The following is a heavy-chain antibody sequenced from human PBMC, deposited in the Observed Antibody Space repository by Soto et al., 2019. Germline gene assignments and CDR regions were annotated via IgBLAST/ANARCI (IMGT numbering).Heavy chain of an antibody. V-gene: IGHV3-48*03. CDR1: GFTFSSYE. Sequence: GGSLRLSCAASGFTFSSYEMNWVRQAPGKGLEWVSYISSSGSTIYYADSVKGRFTISRDNAKNSLYLQMNSLRAEDTAVYYCARSSKYPGTTDYWGQGTLVTVSS. CDR2: ISSSGSTI. D-gene: IGHD1-7*01. CDR3: ARSSKYPGTTDY. J-gene: IGHJ4*02.